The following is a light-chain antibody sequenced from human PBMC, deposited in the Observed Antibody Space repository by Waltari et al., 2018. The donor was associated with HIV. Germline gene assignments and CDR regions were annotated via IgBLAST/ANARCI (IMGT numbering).Light chain of an antibody. CDR2: DVS. CDR3: SSYTSSRTVV. Sequence: QSALTQPASVSGSPGQSITLSCTGASSDVGRYNYVSWYQHLPDKAPKLIIYDVSNRPSGVSNRCSGSKSGTTASLTISGLQAEDEADYYCSSYTSSRTVVFGGGTKLTV. V-gene: IGLV2-14*03. J-gene: IGLJ2*01. CDR1: SSDVGRYNY.